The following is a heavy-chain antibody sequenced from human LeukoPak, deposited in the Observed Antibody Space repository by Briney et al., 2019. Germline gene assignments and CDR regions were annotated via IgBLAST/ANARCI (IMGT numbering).Heavy chain of an antibody. V-gene: IGHV3-30*04. Sequence: GGSLRLSCAASGFTFSSYAMHWVRQAPGKGLEWVAVISYDGSNKYYADSVKGRFTISRDNSKNALYLQMNSLRAEDTAVYYCARDSSGYYTGYFDYWGQGNLVTVSS. CDR2: ISYDGSNK. J-gene: IGHJ4*02. CDR3: ARDSSGYYTGYFDY. D-gene: IGHD3-3*01. CDR1: GFTFSSYA.